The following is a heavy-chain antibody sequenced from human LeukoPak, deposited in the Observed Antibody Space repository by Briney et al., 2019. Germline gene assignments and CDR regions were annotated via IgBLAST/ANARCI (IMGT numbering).Heavy chain of an antibody. Sequence: GGSLRLSCAASAFTFSSNYMSWVRQAPGKGLEWVSVIYSGGSTYYADTVKGRFTISRDNSKNTLYLQMNSVRAEDTAVYYCARGGIARAFDIWGQGTMVTVSS. CDR2: IYSGGST. V-gene: IGHV3-66*01. D-gene: IGHD6-13*01. J-gene: IGHJ3*02. CDR1: AFTFSSNY. CDR3: ARGGIARAFDI.